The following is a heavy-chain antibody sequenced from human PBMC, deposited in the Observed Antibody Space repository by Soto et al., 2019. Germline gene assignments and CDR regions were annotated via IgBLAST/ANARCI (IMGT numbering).Heavy chain of an antibody. CDR1: GFSFSSYA. V-gene: IGHV3-23*01. Sequence: GGSLRLSCAASGFSFSSYAMVWVRQAPGKGLEWASVISARGGSSYFADSVKGRFTISRDNSKNVLSLEMNSLRAEDTAIYFCAKGSIEYSASVDNWGQGTLVLVSS. CDR2: ISARGGSS. J-gene: IGHJ4*02. D-gene: IGHD5-12*01. CDR3: AKGSIEYSASVDN.